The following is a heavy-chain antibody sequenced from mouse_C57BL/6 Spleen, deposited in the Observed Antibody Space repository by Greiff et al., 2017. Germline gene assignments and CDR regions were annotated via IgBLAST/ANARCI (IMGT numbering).Heavy chain of an antibody. V-gene: IGHV1-64*01. CDR2: IHPNSGST. CDR3: ARFRDYGYDGGCAY. D-gene: IGHD2-2*01. J-gene: IGHJ3*01. Sequence: QVQLQQSGAELVKPGASVKLSCKASGYTFTSYWMHWVKQMPGQGLEWIGMIHPNSGSTNYNEKFKSKATLTVDKSSSTAYMQLSSLTSEDSAVYYCARFRDYGYDGGCAYWGQGTLVTVSA. CDR1: GYTFTSYW.